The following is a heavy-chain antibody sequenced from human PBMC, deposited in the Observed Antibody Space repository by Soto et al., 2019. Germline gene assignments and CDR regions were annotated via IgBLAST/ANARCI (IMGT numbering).Heavy chain of an antibody. J-gene: IGHJ4*02. V-gene: IGHV3-23*01. Sequence: PGGSLRLSCAASGFTFSSYAMSWVRQAPGKGLEWVSAISGSGGSTYYADSVKGRFTISRDNSKNTLYLQMNSLRAEDTAVYYCAKAGRSELWFGELSVFDYWGQGTLVTVSS. D-gene: IGHD3-10*01. CDR2: ISGSGGST. CDR1: GFTFSSYA. CDR3: AKAGRSELWFGELSVFDY.